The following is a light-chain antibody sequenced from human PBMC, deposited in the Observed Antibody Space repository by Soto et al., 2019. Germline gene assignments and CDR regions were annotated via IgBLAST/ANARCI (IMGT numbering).Light chain of an antibody. V-gene: IGKV3-11*01. CDR1: QSVKTF. J-gene: IGKJ5*01. CDR3: QQRSHWHPIT. CDR2: DTS. Sequence: EIVMTQSPATLSVSPGERSTLSCRASQSVKTFLLWYQHRPGHAPRVLXYDTSHRATGIPASFRGSGSGTDFILTISSLEHEDAGTYYCQQRSHWHPITFGQGTRLEI.